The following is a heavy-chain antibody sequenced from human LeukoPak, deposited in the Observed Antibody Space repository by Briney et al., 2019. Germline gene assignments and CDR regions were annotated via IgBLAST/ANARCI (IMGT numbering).Heavy chain of an antibody. J-gene: IGHJ4*02. V-gene: IGHV4-4*07. CDR3: ARGTEMTSFTGYYSFDY. CDR1: GGSISTFF. Sequence: SETLSLTCTVSGGSISTFFWTWIRQSAGKGLEWIGRIYTGTTYYNPSLESRATVSVDTSNNRFSLKLTSLTAADTAVYYCARGTEMTSFTGYYSFDYWGRGSLVTVSS. CDR2: IYTGTT. D-gene: IGHD3-9*01.